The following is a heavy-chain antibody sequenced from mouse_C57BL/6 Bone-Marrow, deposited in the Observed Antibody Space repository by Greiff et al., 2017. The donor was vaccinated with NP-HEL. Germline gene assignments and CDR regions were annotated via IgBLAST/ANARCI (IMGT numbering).Heavy chain of an antibody. CDR1: GYTFTSYW. J-gene: IGHJ4*01. CDR3: ARGEVYYGNYLLYYYAMDY. Sequence: QVQLQQPGAELVKPGASVKMSCKASGYTFTSYWITWVKQRPGQGLEWIGDIYPGSGSTNYNEKFKSKATLTVDTSSSTAYMQLSSLTSEDSAVYYCARGEVYYGNYLLYYYAMDYWGQGTSVTVSS. CDR2: IYPGSGST. D-gene: IGHD2-1*01. V-gene: IGHV1-55*01.